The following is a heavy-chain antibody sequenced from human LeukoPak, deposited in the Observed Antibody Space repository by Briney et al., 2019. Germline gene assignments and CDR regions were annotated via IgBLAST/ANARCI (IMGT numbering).Heavy chain of an antibody. CDR2: LSGAGGST. Sequence: GGSLRLSCAPSGFTFSTYAMSWVRQAPGKGLEWVSTLSGAGGSTYYADSVKGRFTISRDNSKDTLYLQMNNLRAEDTAVYYCAKGVTSSAYYGLDVWGQGTTVTVSS. CDR1: GFTFSTYA. D-gene: IGHD2-2*01. J-gene: IGHJ6*02. V-gene: IGHV3-23*01. CDR3: AKGVTSSAYYGLDV.